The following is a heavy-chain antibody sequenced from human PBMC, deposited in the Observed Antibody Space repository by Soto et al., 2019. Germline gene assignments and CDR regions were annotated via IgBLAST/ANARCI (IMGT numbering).Heavy chain of an antibody. D-gene: IGHD2-2*02. CDR1: GGTFSSYT. Sequence: SVKVSCKASGGTFSSYTISWVRQAPGQGLEWMGRIIPILGIANYAQKFQGRVTITADKSTSTAYMELSSLRSEDTAVYYCARALEGVPAAIRRNYYYYMDVWGKGTTVTVSS. V-gene: IGHV1-69*02. CDR3: ARALEGVPAAIRRNYYYYMDV. CDR2: IIPILGIA. J-gene: IGHJ6*03.